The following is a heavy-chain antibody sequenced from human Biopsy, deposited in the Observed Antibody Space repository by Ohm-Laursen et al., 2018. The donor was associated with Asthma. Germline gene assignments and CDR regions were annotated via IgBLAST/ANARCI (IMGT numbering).Heavy chain of an antibody. CDR1: GDSISSYH. CDR2: VFYGGAT. CDR3: ARGVVYGGDSYAEYFQH. D-gene: IGHD4-23*01. V-gene: IGHV4-59*01. Sequence: PSETLSLTCTVSGDSISSYHWSWIRPPPGKGLEWIGYVFYGGATNYNPSLKSRVTISVDTSKNQFFLRLSSVTAADTAVYYCARGVVYGGDSYAEYFQHWGQGTLVTVSS. J-gene: IGHJ1*01.